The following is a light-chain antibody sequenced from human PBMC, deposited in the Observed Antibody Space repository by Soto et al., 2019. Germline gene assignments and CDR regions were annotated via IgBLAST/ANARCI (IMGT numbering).Light chain of an antibody. V-gene: IGLV2-14*01. J-gene: IGLJ1*01. CDR1: SSDVGGYHY. CDR2: DVS. Sequence: QSVLTQPASVSGSPGQSITISCTGTSSDVGGYHYVSWYQQHPGKAPKLMIYDVSNRPSGVSNRFSGSKSGNTASLTISGLQAEDEDDYYCSSYTSSSTPYVFGTGTQLTVL. CDR3: SSYTSSSTPYV.